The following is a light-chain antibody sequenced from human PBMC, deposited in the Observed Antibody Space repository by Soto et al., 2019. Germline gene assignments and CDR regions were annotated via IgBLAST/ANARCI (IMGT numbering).Light chain of an antibody. CDR2: AAS. Sequence: AIRMTQSPSSLSASTGDRVTITCRASQGISSYLAWYQQKPGKAPKRLIYAASTLQSGVPSRFSGSGSGTDFTLTISCLKSEDFATDYCQQYYSYPYTFGQGTNLEIK. J-gene: IGKJ2*01. CDR3: QQYYSYPYT. V-gene: IGKV1-8*01. CDR1: QGISSY.